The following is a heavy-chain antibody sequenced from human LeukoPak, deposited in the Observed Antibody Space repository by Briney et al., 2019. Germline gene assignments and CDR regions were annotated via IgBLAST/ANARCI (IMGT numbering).Heavy chain of an antibody. D-gene: IGHD2-2*02. Sequence: ASVKVSCKASGYTFTSYGISWVRQAPGQGLEWMGWISAYNGNTNYAQKLQGRVTMTTDTSTSTAYMELRSLRSDDTAVYYCARSGCSSTSCYRVFDYWGQGTPVTVSS. CDR3: ARSGCSSTSCYRVFDY. V-gene: IGHV1-18*01. CDR1: GYTFTSYG. J-gene: IGHJ4*02. CDR2: ISAYNGNT.